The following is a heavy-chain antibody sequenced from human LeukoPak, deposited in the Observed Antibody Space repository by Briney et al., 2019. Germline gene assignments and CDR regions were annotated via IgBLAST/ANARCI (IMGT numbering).Heavy chain of an antibody. D-gene: IGHD6-13*01. J-gene: IGHJ4*02. CDR1: GGSISSGDYY. CDR3: ARMGPAAAGIID. V-gene: IGHV4-30-4*08. Sequence: PSETLSLTCTVSGGSISSGDYYWSWIRQPPGKGLEWIGYIYYSGSTYYNPSLKSRVTMSVDRSKNQFSLKLSSVTAADTAVYYCARMGPAAAGIIDWGQGTLVTVSS. CDR2: IYYSGST.